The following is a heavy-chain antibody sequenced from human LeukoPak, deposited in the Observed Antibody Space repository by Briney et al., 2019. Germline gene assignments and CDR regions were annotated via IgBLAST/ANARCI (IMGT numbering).Heavy chain of an antibody. CDR3: ARGGVPGAGNWFDP. J-gene: IGHJ5*02. CDR2: IYTSGST. V-gene: IGHV4-4*07. CDR1: GVSISGYY. Sequence: SETLSLTCTVSGVSISGYYWNWIRQPARKGLEWIGRIYTSGSTRYNPSLESRVTMSVDTSKNQFSLDLTSVTAADTAVYYCARGGVPGAGNWFDPRGQGTLVIVSS. D-gene: IGHD4/OR15-4a*01.